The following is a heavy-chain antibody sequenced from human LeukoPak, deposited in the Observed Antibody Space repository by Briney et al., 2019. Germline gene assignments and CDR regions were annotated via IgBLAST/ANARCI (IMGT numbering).Heavy chain of an antibody. J-gene: IGHJ5*02. CDR1: GYTFTGYY. CDR3: ARVCSGGSCYYDP. Sequence: ASVKVSRKASGYTFTGYYMHWVRQAPGQGREWMGWINPNSGGTNYAQKFQGRVTMTRDTSISTAYMELSRLRSDDTAVYYCARVCSGGSCYYDPWGQGTLVTVST. D-gene: IGHD2-15*01. CDR2: INPNSGGT. V-gene: IGHV1-2*02.